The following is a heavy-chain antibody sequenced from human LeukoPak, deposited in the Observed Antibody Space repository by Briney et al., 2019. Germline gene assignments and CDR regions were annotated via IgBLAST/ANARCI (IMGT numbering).Heavy chain of an antibody. J-gene: IGHJ6*03. CDR1: GLTSSSYA. CDR3: AKDLKENYYYYYYMDV. CDR2: ISRSGGST. Sequence: GGPLRLSRAASGLTSSSYAMSWVRQAPGKGLEWVSAISRSGGSTYYADSVKGRFTISRDNSENTLYLQMNSLRAEDTAVYYGAKDLKENYYYYYYMDVWGKGTTVTVSS. V-gene: IGHV3-23*01.